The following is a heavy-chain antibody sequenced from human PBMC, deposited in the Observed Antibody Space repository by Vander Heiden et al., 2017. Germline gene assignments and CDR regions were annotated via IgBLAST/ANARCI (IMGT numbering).Heavy chain of an antibody. V-gene: IGHV4-59*01. J-gene: IGHJ1*01. CDR3: ARGPASPAEYFQH. Sequence: QVQLQESGPGLVKPSETLSLTCTVSGGSISSYYWSWIRQPPGKGLEWIGYIYYSGSTNYNPSLKSRVTISVDTSKNQFSMKLSSVTAADTAVYYCARGPASPAEYFQHWGQGTLVTVSS. CDR2: IYYSGST. CDR1: GGSISSYY.